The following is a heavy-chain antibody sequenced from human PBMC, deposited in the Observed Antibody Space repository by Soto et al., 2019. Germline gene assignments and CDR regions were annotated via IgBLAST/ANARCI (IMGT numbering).Heavy chain of an antibody. J-gene: IGHJ6*02. V-gene: IGHV3-30-3*01. CDR3: ARELGGSGYDSERYGMDV. D-gene: IGHD5-12*01. CDR1: GFTFSSYA. Sequence: QVQLVESGGGVVQPGRSLRLSCAASGFTFSSYAMHWVRQAPGKGLEWVAVISYDGSNKYYADSVKGRFTISRDNSKNTLYLQMNSLRAEDTAVYYCARELGGSGYDSERYGMDVWGQGTTVTVSS. CDR2: ISYDGSNK.